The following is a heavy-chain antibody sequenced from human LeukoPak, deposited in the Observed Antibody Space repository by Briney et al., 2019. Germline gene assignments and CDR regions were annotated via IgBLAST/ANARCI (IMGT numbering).Heavy chain of an antibody. D-gene: IGHD3-9*01. CDR3: ARDDSADDNAFDI. CDR2: IWPHGNTK. CDR1: GFTFSSYG. V-gene: IGHV3-33*01. Sequence: GGSLRLSCAASGFTFSSYGMHWVRQAPGKGLEWVAVIWPHGNTKKYADSVEGRFTISRDNSKNTLYLEMDTLRAEDTALYYCARDDSADDNAFDIWGQGTMVTVSS. J-gene: IGHJ3*02.